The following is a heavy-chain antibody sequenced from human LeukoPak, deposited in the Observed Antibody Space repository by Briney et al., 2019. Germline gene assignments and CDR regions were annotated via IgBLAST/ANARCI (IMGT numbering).Heavy chain of an antibody. CDR2: MNPNSGNT. J-gene: IGHJ1*01. Sequence: ASVKVSCKASGYTFTSYDINWVRQATGRGLEWMGWMNPNSGNTGYAQKFQGRVTMTRNTSISTAYMELSSLRSEDTAVYYCARVLDGDYVYFQHWGQGTLVTVSS. V-gene: IGHV1-8*01. CDR3: ARVLDGDYVYFQH. D-gene: IGHD4-17*01. CDR1: GYTFTSYD.